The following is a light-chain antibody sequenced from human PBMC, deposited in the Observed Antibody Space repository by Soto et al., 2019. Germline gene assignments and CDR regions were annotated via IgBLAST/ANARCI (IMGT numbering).Light chain of an antibody. J-gene: IGLJ1*01. CDR2: SNN. CDR1: SSNIGSTT. Sequence: QSVLTQPPSASGTPGQRVTISCSGSSSNIGSTTVNWYQQLPGTAPKLLIYSNNQRPSGVPDRFSGSKSDTSASLAISGLQSEHDADYYCAAWDDSLNTYVFGTGTKLTVL. V-gene: IGLV1-44*01. CDR3: AAWDDSLNTYV.